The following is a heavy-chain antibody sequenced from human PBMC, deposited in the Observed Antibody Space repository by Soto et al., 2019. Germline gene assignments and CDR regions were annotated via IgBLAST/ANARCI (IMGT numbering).Heavy chain of an antibody. CDR2: INHSGSS. CDR1: GGSFSGYH. Sequence: PAGPLGLTSAVYGGSFSGYHWNWIRQAPGKGLEWIGEINHSGSSNNPSLKVRATISADRSHNQYSLKLTSVPAADTAVEDCARLPGSDYSDPHDYWRQGTVV. D-gene: IGHD4-17*01. J-gene: IGHJ4*02. CDR3: ARLPGSDYSDPHDY. V-gene: IGHV4-34*04.